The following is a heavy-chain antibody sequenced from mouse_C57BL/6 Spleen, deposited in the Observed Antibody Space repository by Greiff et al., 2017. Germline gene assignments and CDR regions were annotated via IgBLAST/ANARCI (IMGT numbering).Heavy chain of an antibody. CDR3: ARRSYDGYYKYAMDY. J-gene: IGHJ4*01. D-gene: IGHD2-3*01. CDR1: GYTFTSYW. Sequence: QVQLQQPGAELVKPGASVKLSCKASGYTFTSYWMHWVKQRPGRGLEWIGRFDPNSGGTKYNEKFKSKATLTVDKPSSTAYMQLSSLTSEDSAVYYCARRSYDGYYKYAMDYWGQGTSVTVSS. CDR2: FDPNSGGT. V-gene: IGHV1-72*01.